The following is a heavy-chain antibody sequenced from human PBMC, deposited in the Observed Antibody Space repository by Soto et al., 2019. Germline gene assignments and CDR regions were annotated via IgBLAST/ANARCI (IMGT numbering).Heavy chain of an antibody. CDR3: ATDYGGNPLTFSWFDP. CDR2: IIPIFGTA. CDR1: GGTFGSYA. D-gene: IGHD4-17*01. Sequence: GASVKVSCKASGGTFGSYAISWVRQAPGQGLEWMGGIIPIFGTANYAQKFQGRVTITADESTSTAYMELSSLRSEDTAVYYCATDYGGNPLTFSWFDPWGQGTLVTVSS. V-gene: IGHV1-69*13. J-gene: IGHJ5*02.